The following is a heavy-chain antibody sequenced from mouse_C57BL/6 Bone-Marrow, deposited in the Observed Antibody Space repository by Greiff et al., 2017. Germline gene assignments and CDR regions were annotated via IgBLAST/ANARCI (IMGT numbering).Heavy chain of an antibody. D-gene: IGHD1-1*01. CDR1: GYTFTSYW. Sequence: QVQLQQPGAELVRPGTSVKLSCKASGYTFTSYWMHWVKQRPGQGLEWIGVIDPSDSYTNYNQKFKGKATLTVDTSSSTAYMQLSRLTSEDSAVYDCARKEGGITTVVGFDYWGQGTTLTVSS. CDR3: ARKEGGITTVVGFDY. V-gene: IGHV1-59*01. J-gene: IGHJ2*01. CDR2: IDPSDSYT.